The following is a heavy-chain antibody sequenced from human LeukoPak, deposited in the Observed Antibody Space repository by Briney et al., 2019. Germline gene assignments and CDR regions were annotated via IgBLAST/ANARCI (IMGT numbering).Heavy chain of an antibody. J-gene: IGHJ4*02. D-gene: IGHD1-1*01. CDR3: ARDGNAP. Sequence: PSETLSLTCTVSGGSISSNGYYWAWFRQPPGKGLEWIGSIYYSGGTYYNPSLKSRVTISIDTSKNQFSLKLRSVTAADTAVYYCARDGNAPWGQGTLVTVSS. CDR1: GGSISSNGYY. V-gene: IGHV4-39*07. CDR2: IYYSGGT.